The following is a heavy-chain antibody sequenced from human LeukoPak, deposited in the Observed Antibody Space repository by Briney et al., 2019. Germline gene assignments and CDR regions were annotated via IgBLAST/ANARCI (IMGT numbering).Heavy chain of an antibody. CDR3: ARDRLTGTSDAFDI. Sequence: PGGSLRLSCAASGFTFSSYAMNWVRQAPGKGLEWVSSISSSSSYIYYADSVKGRFTISRDNAKNSLYLQMNSLRAEDTAVYYCARDRLTGTSDAFDIWGQGTMVTVSS. D-gene: IGHD1-14*01. J-gene: IGHJ3*02. CDR1: GFTFSSYA. V-gene: IGHV3-21*01. CDR2: ISSSSSYI.